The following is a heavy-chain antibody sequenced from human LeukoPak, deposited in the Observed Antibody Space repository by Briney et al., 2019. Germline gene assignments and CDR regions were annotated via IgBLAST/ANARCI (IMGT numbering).Heavy chain of an antibody. CDR2: ISYDGSNK. J-gene: IGHJ4*02. D-gene: IGHD3-10*01. Sequence: GRSLRLSCAASGFTFSSYAMHWVRQAPGKGLEWVAVISYDGSNKYYADSVKGRFTISRDNARDSLYLQMNSLRADDTAVYHCARDLWFGEPHWGQGTLVTVSS. CDR3: ARDLWFGEPH. V-gene: IGHV3-30*04. CDR1: GFTFSSYA.